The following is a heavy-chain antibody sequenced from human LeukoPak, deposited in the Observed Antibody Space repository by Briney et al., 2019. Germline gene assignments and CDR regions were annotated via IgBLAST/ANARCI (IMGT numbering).Heavy chain of an antibody. CDR1: GGTISSYG. J-gene: IGHJ3*02. V-gene: IGHV1-69*05. CDR3: ARGGNMGIPAPFDI. Sequence: SVKVSCKAAGGTISSYGISWVRQAPGQGLEWMGGIIPIFGTANYAQKFQGRVTITTDESTNTAYMELNSLRSDDTAVYYCARGGNMGIPAPFDIWGQGTMVTVS. D-gene: IGHD7-27*01. CDR2: IIPIFGTA.